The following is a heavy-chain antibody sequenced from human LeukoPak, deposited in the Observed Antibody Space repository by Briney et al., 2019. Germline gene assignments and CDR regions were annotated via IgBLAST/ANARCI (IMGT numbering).Heavy chain of an antibody. D-gene: IGHD5-18*01. CDR3: AFSPYSYGLNNWFDP. V-gene: IGHV4-39*01. CDR2: IYDSGST. CDR1: GGSIRSSYYY. J-gene: IGHJ5*02. Sequence: SETLSLTCTVSGGSIRSSYYYWGWIRQPPGKGLEWIGSIYDSGSTYYNPSLKSRVTISVDTSKNQFSLKLSSVTAADTAVYYCAFSPYSYGLNNWFDPWGQGTLVTVSS.